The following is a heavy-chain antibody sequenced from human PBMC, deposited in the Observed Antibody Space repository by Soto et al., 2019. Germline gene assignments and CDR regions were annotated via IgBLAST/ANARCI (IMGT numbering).Heavy chain of an antibody. D-gene: IGHD2-15*01. V-gene: IGHV3-23*01. Sequence: EVQLLESGGGLVQPGGALRLSCAASGFTFSNYAMSWVRQAPGKGLEWVSAISGSGGSTYYADSVKGRFNISRDNSKNTLSPQMNSLRAEDTAVYYCANDRYCTGGSCYSEWAFDIWGQGTMVTVSS. CDR3: ANDRYCTGGSCYSEWAFDI. CDR1: GFTFSNYA. CDR2: ISGSGGST. J-gene: IGHJ3*02.